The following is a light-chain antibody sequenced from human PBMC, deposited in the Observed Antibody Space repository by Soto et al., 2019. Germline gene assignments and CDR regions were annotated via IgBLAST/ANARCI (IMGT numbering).Light chain of an antibody. CDR1: QSVSSY. V-gene: IGKV3-20*01. CDR3: QQSYSIPPIT. Sequence: EIVMAQSPATLSVAPGERASLSCRASQSVSSYLAWYQQKPGQAPRLLIYGASSRATGIPDRFSGSGSGTDFTLTISRLEPEDFAVYYCQQSYSIPPITFGQGTRLEI. CDR2: GAS. J-gene: IGKJ5*01.